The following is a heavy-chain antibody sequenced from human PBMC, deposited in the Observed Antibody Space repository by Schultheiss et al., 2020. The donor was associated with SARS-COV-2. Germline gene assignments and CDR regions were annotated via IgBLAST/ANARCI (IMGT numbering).Heavy chain of an antibody. CDR3: AKETGVMVVARNWFDS. Sequence: GGSLRLSCAASGFTFSSYGMHWVRQAPGKGLEWVSGIVGSGFDTYYADSVKGRFTISRDNSKNTLYLEMSSLRPEDTAVYFCAKETGVMVVARNWFDSWGQGTLVTVSS. CDR1: GFTFSSYG. J-gene: IGHJ5*01. CDR2: IVGSGFDT. V-gene: IGHV3-23*01. D-gene: IGHD2-15*01.